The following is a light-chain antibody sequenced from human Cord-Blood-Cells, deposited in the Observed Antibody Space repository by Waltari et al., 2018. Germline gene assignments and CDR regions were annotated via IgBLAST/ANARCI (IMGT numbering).Light chain of an antibody. Sequence: DLQMTQSPSTLSASVGDRVTITCRASQSISSWLAWYQQKPGKAPKLLIYDASSLESGVPSRCGGSGSGTEFTLTISSLQPDDFATYYCQQYNSYPWTFGQGTKVEIK. J-gene: IGKJ1*01. V-gene: IGKV1-5*01. CDR1: QSISSW. CDR3: QQYNSYPWT. CDR2: DAS.